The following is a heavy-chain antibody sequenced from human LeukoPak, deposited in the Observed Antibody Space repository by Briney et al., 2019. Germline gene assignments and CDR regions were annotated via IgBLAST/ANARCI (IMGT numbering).Heavy chain of an antibody. CDR2: INAGNGNT. D-gene: IGHD3-10*01. Sequence: GASVKVSCKASGYTFTSYATHWVRQAPGQRLEWMGWINAGNGNTKYSQEFQGRVTITRDTSASTAYMELSSLRSEDMAVYYCARVPRNMVRGVITPTYYYYMDVWGKGTTVTISS. CDR3: ARVPRNMVRGVITPTYYYYMDV. CDR1: GYTFTSYA. J-gene: IGHJ6*03. V-gene: IGHV1-3*03.